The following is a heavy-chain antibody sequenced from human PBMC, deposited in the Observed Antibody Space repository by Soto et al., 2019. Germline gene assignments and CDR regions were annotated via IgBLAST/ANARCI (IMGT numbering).Heavy chain of an antibody. CDR2: INHSGST. CDR3: ARGLGRGGYGMDV. CDR1: GGSFSGYY. Sequence: PSETLSLTCAVYGGSFSGYYWSWIRQPPGKGLEWIGEINHSGSTNYNPSLKSRVTISVNTSKDQFSLKLSSVTAADTAVYYCARGLGRGGYGMDVWGQGTTVTVSS. J-gene: IGHJ6*02. V-gene: IGHV4-34*01.